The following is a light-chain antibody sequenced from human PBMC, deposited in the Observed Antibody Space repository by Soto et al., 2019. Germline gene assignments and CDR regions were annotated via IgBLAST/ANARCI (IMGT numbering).Light chain of an antibody. CDR3: QQYFEWPPMT. Sequence: EIVLTQSPATLSLSPGERATLSCWASQSVSSYLAWYQQKPGQAPRLLISGASTRAAGISDRFRGSGSGTEFTLTISSLRSEDSAIYYCQQYFEWPPMTFGQGTKVEI. V-gene: IGKV3-15*01. CDR2: GAS. J-gene: IGKJ1*01. CDR1: QSVSSY.